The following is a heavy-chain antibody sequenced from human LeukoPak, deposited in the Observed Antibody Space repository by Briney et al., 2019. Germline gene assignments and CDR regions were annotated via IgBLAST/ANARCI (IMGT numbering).Heavy chain of an antibody. CDR2: IYYSGST. D-gene: IGHD4-11*01. Sequence: KPSETLSRTCTVSGGSISSSSYYWGWIRQPPGKGLEWIASIYYSGSTYYNPSRESRVTISVDTSNNQSSLKLRSVTAADTAVYYCARRVTVTLRKEPNYYYYYMDVWGKGTTVTVSS. CDR3: ARRVTVTLRKEPNYYYYYMDV. CDR1: GGSISSSSYY. J-gene: IGHJ6*03. V-gene: IGHV4-39*01.